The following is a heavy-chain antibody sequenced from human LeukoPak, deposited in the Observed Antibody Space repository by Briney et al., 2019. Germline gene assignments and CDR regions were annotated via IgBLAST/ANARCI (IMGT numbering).Heavy chain of an antibody. D-gene: IGHD4-23*01. J-gene: IGHJ4*02. CDR1: GFTLSDYG. V-gene: IGHV3-30*02. CDR3: AKDLVGCNSD. Sequence: GGSLRLSCVVSGFTLSDYGIHWVRQAPGRGLQWVAFIPFDGSHKYYADSVEGRFTISRDTSKNTLYLQMNSLRAEDTAVYDFAKDLVGCNSDWGQGTLVTVSS. CDR2: IPFDGSHK.